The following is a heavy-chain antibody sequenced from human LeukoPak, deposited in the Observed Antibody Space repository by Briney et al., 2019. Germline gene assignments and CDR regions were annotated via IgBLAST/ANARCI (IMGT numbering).Heavy chain of an antibody. Sequence: QPGGSLRLSCAASGFTFSNYWMNWVRQAPGKGLEWVANIKQEGTEKYYVDSVKGRFTISRDNAENPLNLQMNSLSAEDTAVYYCARGMTVAANWFDPWGQGTLVTVSS. V-gene: IGHV3-7*05. D-gene: IGHD6-19*01. CDR2: IKQEGTEK. J-gene: IGHJ5*02. CDR1: GFTFSNYW. CDR3: ARGMTVAANWFDP.